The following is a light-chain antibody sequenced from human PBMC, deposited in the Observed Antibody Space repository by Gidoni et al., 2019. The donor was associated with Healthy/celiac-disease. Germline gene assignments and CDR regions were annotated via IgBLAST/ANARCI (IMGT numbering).Light chain of an antibody. CDR1: QSVSSY. V-gene: IGKV3-11*01. CDR2: DAS. Sequence: EIVLTQSPATLSLSPGERATLSCRASQSVSSYLAWYQQKPGQAPRLLIYDASNRATGIPARCSGGGSGTDFTLTISSLEPEDFAVYYCQQRSNWPPVFGQGTRLEIK. CDR3: QQRSNWPPV. J-gene: IGKJ5*01.